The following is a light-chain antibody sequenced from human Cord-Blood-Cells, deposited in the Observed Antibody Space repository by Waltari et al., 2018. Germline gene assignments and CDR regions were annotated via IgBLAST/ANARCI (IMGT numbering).Light chain of an antibody. CDR1: QSVSSN. Sequence: EIVMTQSPATLSVSPGERATLSCRASQSVSSNLAWYQQKPGQAPRLLIYGASTRATGIPARXSGSGSGXEFTLTIXSLQSEDFAVYYCQQYNNWPRTFGQGTKVEIK. V-gene: IGKV3-15*01. CDR3: QQYNNWPRT. CDR2: GAS. J-gene: IGKJ1*01.